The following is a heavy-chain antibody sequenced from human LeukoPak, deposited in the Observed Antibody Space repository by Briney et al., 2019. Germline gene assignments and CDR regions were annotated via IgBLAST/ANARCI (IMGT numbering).Heavy chain of an antibody. D-gene: IGHD1-26*01. V-gene: IGHV3-30-3*01. CDR1: RSTFSTYA. CDR2: ISYDGSNK. J-gene: IGHJ4*02. Sequence: QPGGSLRLSCAASRSTFSTYAMHWVRQAPGKGLEWVAVISYDGSNKYYADSVKGRFTISRDNSKNTLYLQMNSLRAEDTAVYYCAGTIGIVGPTTGIDYWGQGTPVTVSS. CDR3: AGTIGIVGPTTGIDY.